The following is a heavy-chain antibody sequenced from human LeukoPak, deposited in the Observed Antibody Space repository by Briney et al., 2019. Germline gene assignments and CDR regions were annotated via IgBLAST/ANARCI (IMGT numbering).Heavy chain of an antibody. V-gene: IGHV3-20*04. CDR1: GFTFDDYG. Sequence: PGGSLRLSCAASGFTFDDYGMSWVRQAPGKGLEWVSGINWNGGSTGYADSVKGRFTISRDNAKNSLYLQMNSLRAEDTALYYCARDPAYCDGETLTCGFDPWGQGTLVTVSS. CDR2: INWNGGST. D-gene: IGHD2-21*01. CDR3: ARDPAYCDGETLTCGFDP. J-gene: IGHJ5*02.